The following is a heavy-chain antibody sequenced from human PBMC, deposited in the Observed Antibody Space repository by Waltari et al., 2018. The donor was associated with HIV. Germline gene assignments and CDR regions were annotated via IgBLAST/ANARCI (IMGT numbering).Heavy chain of an antibody. Sequence: EVQLVESGGGLVKPGGSLRLSCAASRFTFRSYCMNWVRQAPGKGLEWVSSISSGSVYIYYADSVKGRFTISRDNAKNSLYLQMNSLRAEDTAVYYCARDEAEMATLTAFDIWGQGTMVTVSS. CDR3: ARDEAEMATLTAFDI. D-gene: IGHD5-12*01. CDR1: RFTFRSYC. V-gene: IGHV3-21*01. CDR2: ISSGSVYI. J-gene: IGHJ3*02.